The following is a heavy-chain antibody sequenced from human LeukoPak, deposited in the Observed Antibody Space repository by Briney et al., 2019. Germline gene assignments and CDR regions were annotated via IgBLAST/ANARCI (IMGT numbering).Heavy chain of an antibody. CDR3: ARRGCSSTSCYTNWFDP. J-gene: IGHJ5*02. Sequence: ASVKVSCKASGYTFTSYGISWVRQAPGQGLEWMGWISVYNGNTNYAQKLQGRVTVTTDTSTSTAFMELRSLRSDDTAVYYCARRGCSSTSCYTNWFDPWGQGTLVTVSS. D-gene: IGHD2-2*02. CDR2: ISVYNGNT. CDR1: GYTFTSYG. V-gene: IGHV1-18*01.